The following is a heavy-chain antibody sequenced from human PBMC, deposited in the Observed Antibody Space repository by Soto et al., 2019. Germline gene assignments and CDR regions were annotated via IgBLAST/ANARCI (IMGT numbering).Heavy chain of an antibody. CDR2: INPSGGSA. J-gene: IGHJ4*02. CDR1: GYSFISHY. D-gene: IGHD5-18*01. CDR3: ARARGYSYGYYFDY. V-gene: IGHV1-46*01. Sequence: ASVKVSCKASGYSFISHYIHWVRQAPGQGLEWMGFINPSGGSATLAQKFQGRVTMTRDTPTSTAYMELTSLRSEDTAVYYCARARGYSYGYYFDYWGQGTLVTVSS.